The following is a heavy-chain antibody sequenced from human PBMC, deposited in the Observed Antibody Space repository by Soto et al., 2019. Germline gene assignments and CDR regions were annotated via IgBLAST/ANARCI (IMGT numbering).Heavy chain of an antibody. Sequence: GGSLRLSCAASGFTFSTYWMHWVRQTPGEGLVWVTRINGDETTINYAETVEGRFTISRDNAKNTLYLQMSSLRAEDMAVYYCARGVPRVYGMDVWGQGTTVTVSS. J-gene: IGHJ6*02. V-gene: IGHV3-74*01. D-gene: IGHD6-13*01. CDR3: ARGVPRVYGMDV. CDR1: GFTFSTYW. CDR2: INGDETTI.